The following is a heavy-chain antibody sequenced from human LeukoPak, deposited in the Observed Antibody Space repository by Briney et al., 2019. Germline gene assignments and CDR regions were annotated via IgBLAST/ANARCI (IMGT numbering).Heavy chain of an antibody. CDR1: GGSISSYY. CDR3: ATTYGSGSYYLY. CDR2: IYYSGST. D-gene: IGHD3-10*01. J-gene: IGHJ4*02. V-gene: IGHV4-59*08. Sequence: SETLSLTCTVSGGSISSYYWSWIRQPPGKGLEWIGYIYYSGSTNYNPSLKSRVTISVDTSKNQFSLKLSSVTAADTAVYYCATTYGSGSYYLYWGQGTLVTVSS.